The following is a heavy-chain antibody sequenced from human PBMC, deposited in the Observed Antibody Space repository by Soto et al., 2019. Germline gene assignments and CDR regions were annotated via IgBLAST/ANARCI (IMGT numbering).Heavy chain of an antibody. Sequence: SETLSLTCAVSGDSISSSYWWSWVRQPPGKGLEWIGEIYHRGNTYYNPSLKSRVTISVDKSKNQGSLKLSSVTAADTAVYYCVRVWLDVTMVRGVSNWFDPWGQGALVTVSS. V-gene: IGHV4-4*02. CDR1: GDSISSSYW. CDR3: VRVWLDVTMVRGVSNWFDP. D-gene: IGHD3-10*01. J-gene: IGHJ5*02. CDR2: IYHRGNT.